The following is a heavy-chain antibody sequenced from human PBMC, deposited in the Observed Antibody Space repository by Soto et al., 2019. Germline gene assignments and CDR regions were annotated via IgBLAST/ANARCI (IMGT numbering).Heavy chain of an antibody. D-gene: IGHD1-26*01. V-gene: IGHV3-21*01. CDR2: ISSSSSYI. J-gene: IGHJ5*02. CDR3: ARDLSTTSKDLWFDP. Sequence: GGSLRLSCAASGFTFSSYSMNWVRQAPWKGLEWVSSISSSSSYIYYADSVKGRFTISRDNAKNSLYLQMNSLRAEDTAVYYCARDLSTTSKDLWFDPLGQGTLFTVCS. CDR1: GFTFSSYS.